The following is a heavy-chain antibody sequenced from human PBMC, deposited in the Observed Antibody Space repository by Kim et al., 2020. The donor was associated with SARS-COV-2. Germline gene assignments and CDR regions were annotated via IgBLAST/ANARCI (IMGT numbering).Heavy chain of an antibody. V-gene: IGHV4-59*13. CDR2: IYYSGST. Sequence: SETLSLTCTVSGGSISSYYWSWIRQPPGKGLEWIGYIYYSGSTNYNPSIKSRVTISVDTSKNQFSLKLSSVTAADTAVYYCARTPYYYDSSGYYSSGNWFDPGGQGTLVTVSS. J-gene: IGHJ5*02. CDR1: GGSISSYY. CDR3: ARTPYYYDSSGYYSSGNWFDP. D-gene: IGHD3-22*01.